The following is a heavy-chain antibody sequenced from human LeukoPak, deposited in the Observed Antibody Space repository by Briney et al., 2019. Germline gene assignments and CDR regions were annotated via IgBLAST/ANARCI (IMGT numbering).Heavy chain of an antibody. CDR2: ISWDGGST. Sequence: QSGGSLRLSCAASGFTFDDYTMHWVRQAPGKGLEWVSLISWDGGSTYYADSVKGRFTISRDNSKNSLYLQMNSLRTEDTALYYCAKDGPIEYSSSSYYFDYWGQGTLVTVSS. J-gene: IGHJ4*02. CDR3: AKDGPIEYSSSSYYFDY. D-gene: IGHD6-6*01. CDR1: GFTFDDYT. V-gene: IGHV3-43*01.